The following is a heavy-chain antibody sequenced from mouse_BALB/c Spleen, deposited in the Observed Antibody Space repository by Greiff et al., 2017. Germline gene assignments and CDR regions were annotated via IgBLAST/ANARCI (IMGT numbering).Heavy chain of an antibody. CDR1: GYTFTDYE. V-gene: IGHV1-15*01. Sequence: VQLQQSGAELVRPGASVTLSCKASGYTFTDYEMHWVKQTPVHGLEWIGAIDPETGGTAYNQKFKGKATLTADKSSSTAYMELRSLTSEDSAVYYCNYGYDFDYWGQGTTLTVSS. D-gene: IGHD2-2*01. CDR3: NYGYDFDY. CDR2: IDPETGGT. J-gene: IGHJ2*01.